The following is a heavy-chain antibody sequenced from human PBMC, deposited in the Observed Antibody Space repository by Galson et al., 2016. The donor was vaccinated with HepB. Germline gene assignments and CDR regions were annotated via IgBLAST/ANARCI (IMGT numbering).Heavy chain of an antibody. CDR3: ARDYGDYADY. D-gene: IGHD4-17*01. V-gene: IGHV1-2*02. CDR1: GYTLTGYY. Sequence: SVKVSCKASGYTLTGYYIYWVRQAPGQGLERMGWINPSSGGANYAQKFQGRVTMTRDTSVTTAYMELNRLRSDDTAVYYCARDYGDYADYWGQGTLVTVSS. CDR2: INPSSGGA. J-gene: IGHJ4*02.